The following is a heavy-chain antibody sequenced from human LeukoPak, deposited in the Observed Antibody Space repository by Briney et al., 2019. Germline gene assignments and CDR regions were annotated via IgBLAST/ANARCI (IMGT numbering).Heavy chain of an antibody. D-gene: IGHD5-24*01. CDR3: ARGRRRDGYNVDY. CDR2: IYHSGST. Sequence: PSETLSLTCAVSGGSISSGGYSWSWIRQPPGKGLEWIGYIYHSGSTYYNPSLKSRVTISVDRSKNQFSLKLSSVTAADTAVCYCARGRRRDGYNVDYWGQGTLVTVSS. CDR1: GGSISSGGYS. V-gene: IGHV4-30-2*01. J-gene: IGHJ4*02.